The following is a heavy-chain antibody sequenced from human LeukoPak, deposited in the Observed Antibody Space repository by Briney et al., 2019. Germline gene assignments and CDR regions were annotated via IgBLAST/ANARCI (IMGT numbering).Heavy chain of an antibody. J-gene: IGHJ4*02. CDR2: INPKSGGT. V-gene: IGHV1-2*02. CDR1: GYTFTNYY. D-gene: IGHD6-19*01. CDR3: ARDLGISGWYAPPLGYFDY. Sequence: ASVKVSCKASGYTFTNYYITWVRQAPGQGLEWMGWINPKSGGTNYAQKFQGRVTMTRDTSISTTYMELSRLRSDDTAVYYCARDLGISGWYAPPLGYFDYWGQGTLVTVSS.